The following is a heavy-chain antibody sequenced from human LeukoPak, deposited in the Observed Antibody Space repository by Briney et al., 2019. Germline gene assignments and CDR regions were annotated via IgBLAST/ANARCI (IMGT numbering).Heavy chain of an antibody. CDR2: ISTTSSYT. J-gene: IGHJ6*02. CDR1: GFTFSDYY. Sequence: GGSLRLSCAASGFTFSDYYMSWIRQAPGKGLEWVSYISTTSSYTDYADSVRGRFTISRDNAKNLLYLQMNSLRDEDTAVYYRASAAGHFYGMDVWGQGTTVTVSS. V-gene: IGHV3-11*06. CDR3: ASAAGHFYGMDV.